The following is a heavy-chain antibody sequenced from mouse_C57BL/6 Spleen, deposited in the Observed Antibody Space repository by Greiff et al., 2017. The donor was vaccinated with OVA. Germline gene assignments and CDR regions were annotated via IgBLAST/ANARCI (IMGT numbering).Heavy chain of an antibody. Sequence: QVQLQQSGAELVKPGASVKVSCKASGYTFTGYCMHWVKQRPGQGLEWIGSIHPYDGGTNYNQKFKGKATLTVDKSSSTAYMQLRSLTSEDSAVYYCARGGEVYFDYWGQGTTVTVSA. V-gene: IGHV1-74*01. CDR1: GYTFTGYC. CDR3: ARGGEVYFDY. J-gene: IGHJ2*01. CDR2: IHPYDGGT.